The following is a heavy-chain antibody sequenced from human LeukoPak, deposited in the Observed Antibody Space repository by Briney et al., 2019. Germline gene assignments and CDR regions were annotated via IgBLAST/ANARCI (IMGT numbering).Heavy chain of an antibody. CDR3: ARDNAGQQLVWGGNWFDP. CDR1: GYTFIGYY. V-gene: IGHV1-69*13. J-gene: IGHJ5*02. D-gene: IGHD6-13*01. Sequence: SVEVSCKASGYTFIGYYMHWVRQAPGQGLEWMGGIIPIFGTANYAQKFQGRVTITADESTSTAYMELSSLRSEDTAVYYCARDNAGQQLVWGGNWFDPWGQGTLVTVSS. CDR2: IIPIFGTA.